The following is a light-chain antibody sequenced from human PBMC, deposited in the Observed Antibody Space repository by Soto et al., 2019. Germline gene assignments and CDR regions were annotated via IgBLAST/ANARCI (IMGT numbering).Light chain of an antibody. CDR1: QSVSGA. J-gene: IGKJ5*01. V-gene: IGKV3-11*01. CDR2: DAS. Sequence: EIVLTQSLATLSLSPGERATLSCRASQSVSGALAWYQQKPGQAPRLLIYDASNRATGIPARFSGSGSGTDFTLTISSLEPEDFAVYYCQQRSNWITFGQGTRLEIK. CDR3: QQRSNWIT.